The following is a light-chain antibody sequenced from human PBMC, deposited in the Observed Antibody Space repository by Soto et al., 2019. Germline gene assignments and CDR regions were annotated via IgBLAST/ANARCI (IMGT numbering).Light chain of an antibody. Sequence: DIQMTQSPSSLSASVGDRVTITCRASQDIRNYFNWYQQKPGKAPKLLIYDASNLETGVPSRFSGSGSGTDFTFTISSLQPEDIATYYCQQYRNLVALTFGGGTKVGIK. V-gene: IGKV1-33*01. CDR1: QDIRNY. CDR2: DAS. CDR3: QQYRNLVALT. J-gene: IGKJ4*01.